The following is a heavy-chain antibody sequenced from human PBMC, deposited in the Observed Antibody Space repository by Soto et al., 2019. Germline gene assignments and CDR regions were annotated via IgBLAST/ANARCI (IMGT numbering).Heavy chain of an antibody. CDR1: GFTFSSYS. Sequence: EVQLVESGGGLVQPGGSLRLSCAASGFTFSSYSMNWVRQAPGKGLEWVSYISSSSSTIYYADSVTGRFTISRDNAKNSLYLQMNSLRDEDTAVYYCARVFYSVAGTGGLDYWGQGTLVTVSS. J-gene: IGHJ4*02. D-gene: IGHD6-19*01. CDR3: ARVFYSVAGTGGLDY. CDR2: ISSSSSTI. V-gene: IGHV3-48*02.